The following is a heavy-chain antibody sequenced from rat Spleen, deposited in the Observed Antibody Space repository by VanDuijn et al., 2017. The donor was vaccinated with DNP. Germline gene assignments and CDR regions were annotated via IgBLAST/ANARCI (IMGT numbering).Heavy chain of an antibody. V-gene: IGHV5-31*01. CDR3: ARSELAYFAY. D-gene: IGHD5-1*01. J-gene: IGHJ2*01. CDR2: ITSSGGST. CDR1: GFTFNKYW. Sequence: EVQLVESGGDLVQPGRSLKLSCVASGFTFNKYWMTWIRQVPGTGLEWVSAITSSGGSTYYPDSVKGRFTISRDNVKNTLYLQMNSLRSEDTATYYCARSELAYFAYWGQGVMVTVSS.